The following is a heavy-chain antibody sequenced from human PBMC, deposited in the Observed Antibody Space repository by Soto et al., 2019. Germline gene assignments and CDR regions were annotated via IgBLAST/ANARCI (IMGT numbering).Heavy chain of an antibody. V-gene: IGHV1-69*12. CDR3: ARGSPREGVRFDP. J-gene: IGHJ5*02. Sequence: QVQMVQSGAEVKKPGSSVKVTCKASGGTFSSYAIRWVRQAPGQGLEWMGGIIPIFGTANYAQKFQGRVTITGDESTSTAYLELSSLRSEDTAVYYWARGSPREGVRFDPWGQGTLVTVSS. CDR1: GGTFSSYA. D-gene: IGHD2-21*01. CDR2: IIPIFGTA.